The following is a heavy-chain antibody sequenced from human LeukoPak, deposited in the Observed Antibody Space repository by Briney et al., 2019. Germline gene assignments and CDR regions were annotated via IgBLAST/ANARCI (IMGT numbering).Heavy chain of an antibody. V-gene: IGHV4-59*01. CDR1: GGSISSYY. J-gene: IGHJ4*02. D-gene: IGHD2-21*01. CDR3: ARDKMGGGAEF. Sequence: SETLSLTCTVSGGSISSYYWSWIRQPPGKGLEWIGYIYYSGSTNYNPSLKRRVTISVDTSKNQFSLKLSSVTAADTAVYYCARDKMGGGAEFWGQGTLVTVSS. CDR2: IYYSGST.